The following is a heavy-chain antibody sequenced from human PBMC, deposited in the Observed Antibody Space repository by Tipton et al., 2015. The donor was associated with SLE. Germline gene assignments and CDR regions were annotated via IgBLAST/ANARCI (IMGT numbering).Heavy chain of an antibody. CDR1: GGSISSSSHY. D-gene: IGHD7-27*01. Sequence: LRLSCTVSGGSISSSSHYWGWIRQPPGKGLEWIGSNYYSGSTYYNPSLKSRVTISVETSKQQFSLKLSSVTAADTAVYYCARLSGGDYHYYRGVWGKGTTVTVSS. CDR3: ARLSGGDYHYYRGV. J-gene: IGHJ6*03. V-gene: IGHV4-39*07. CDR2: NYYSGST.